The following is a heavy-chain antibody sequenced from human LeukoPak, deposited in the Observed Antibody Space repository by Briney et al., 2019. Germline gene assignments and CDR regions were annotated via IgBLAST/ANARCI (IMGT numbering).Heavy chain of an antibody. D-gene: IGHD3-22*01. Sequence: ESGPTLVNPTQTLTLTCTFSGFSLSTSGVGVGWIRQPPGKALEWLALIYWDDDKRYSPSLRSRLTITKDTSKNRVVLTMTNMDPVDTATYYCARPYDSSGYFEYYFDYWGQGTLVTVSS. CDR2: IYWDDDK. CDR3: ARPYDSSGYFEYYFDY. V-gene: IGHV2-5*02. J-gene: IGHJ4*02. CDR1: GFSLSTSGVG.